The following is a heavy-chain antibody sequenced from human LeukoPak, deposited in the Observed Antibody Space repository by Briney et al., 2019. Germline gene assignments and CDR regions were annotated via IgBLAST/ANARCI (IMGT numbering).Heavy chain of an antibody. D-gene: IGHD3-10*01. CDR2: ISYDGSNK. J-gene: IGHJ4*02. CDR1: GFTFSSYG. Sequence: PGRSLRLSCAASGFTFSSYGMHWVRQAPGKGLEWVAVISYDGSNKYYADSVKGRFTISRDNSTKTLYLQMNSVSAEDTAVYYCAKVFSIGMVRGVTNYFDYWGQGTLVTVSS. V-gene: IGHV3-30*18. CDR3: AKVFSIGMVRGVTNYFDY.